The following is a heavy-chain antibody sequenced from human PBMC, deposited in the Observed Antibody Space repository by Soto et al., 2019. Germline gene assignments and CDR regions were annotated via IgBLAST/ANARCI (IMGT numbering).Heavy chain of an antibody. J-gene: IGHJ4*02. V-gene: IGHV4-59*01. CDR2: IYYSGST. CDR1: GGSISSYY. D-gene: IGHD3-22*01. CDR3: ARAGYYYDSSGYFDY. Sequence: SETLSLTCTVSGGSISSYYWSWIRQPPGKGLEWIGYIYYSGSTNYNPSLKSRVTISVDTSKNQFSLKLSSVTAADTAVYYCARAGYYYDSSGYFDYWGQGTLVTVSS.